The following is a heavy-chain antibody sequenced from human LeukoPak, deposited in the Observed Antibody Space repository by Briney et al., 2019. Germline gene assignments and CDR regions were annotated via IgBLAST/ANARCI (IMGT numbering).Heavy chain of an antibody. V-gene: IGHV3-23*01. J-gene: IGHJ4*02. CDR3: AKEFNRGLPDY. Sequence: GGSLRLSCAASGVTLSNYAMSWARQAPGKGLEWVSGISSSGSGGNTYYADSVKGRFTISRDSSKNTLFLHMNTLRAEDTAIYYCAKEFNRGLPDYWGQGTLVTVPS. CDR1: GVTLSNYA. D-gene: IGHD2-21*01. CDR2: ISSSGSGGNT.